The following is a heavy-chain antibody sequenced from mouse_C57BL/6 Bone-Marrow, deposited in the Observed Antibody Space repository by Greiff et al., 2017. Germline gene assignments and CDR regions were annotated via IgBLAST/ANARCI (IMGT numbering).Heavy chain of an antibody. J-gene: IGHJ2*01. V-gene: IGHV1-54*01. Sequence: VQLQQSGAELVRPGTSVKVSCKASGYAFTNYLIEWVKQRPGQGLEWIGVINPGSGGTNYNEKFKGKATLTADKSSSTAYMQLSSLTSEDSAVYFCARGGGYCYWGQGTTLTVSS. CDR2: INPGSGGT. D-gene: IGHD2-3*01. CDR3: ARGGGYCY. CDR1: GYAFTNYL.